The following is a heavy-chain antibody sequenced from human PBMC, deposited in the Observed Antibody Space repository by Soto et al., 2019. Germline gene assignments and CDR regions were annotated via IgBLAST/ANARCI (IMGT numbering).Heavy chain of an antibody. Sequence: CKGSGYSFTSYWIAWVRQMPGKGLECMGIIYPGDSDTRYSPSLKSRLTITKDTSKNQVVLTMTNMDPVDTATYYCALPYSSSEYFQHWGQGTLVTVSS. CDR3: ALPYSSSEYFQH. CDR2: IYPGDSDT. J-gene: IGHJ1*01. D-gene: IGHD6-13*01. V-gene: IGHV5-51*01. CDR1: GYSFTSYW.